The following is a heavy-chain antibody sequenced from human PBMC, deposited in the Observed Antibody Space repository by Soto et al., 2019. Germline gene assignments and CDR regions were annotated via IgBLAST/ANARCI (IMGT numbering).Heavy chain of an antibody. V-gene: IGHV3-48*03. CDR2: ISSSGSTI. CDR1: GFTFSSYE. D-gene: IGHD4-4*01. Sequence: GGSLRLSCAASGFTFSSYEMNWVRQAPGKGLEWVPYISSSGSTIYYADSVKGRFTISRDNAKNSLYLQMNSLRAEDTAVYYCARVLTYSNYEYYYYYYGMDVWGQGTTVTVSS. CDR3: ARVLTYSNYEYYYYYYGMDV. J-gene: IGHJ6*02.